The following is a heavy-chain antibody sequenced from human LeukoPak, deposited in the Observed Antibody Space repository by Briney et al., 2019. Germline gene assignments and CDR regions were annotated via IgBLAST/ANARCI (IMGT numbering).Heavy chain of an antibody. V-gene: IGHV3-11*01. D-gene: IGHD3-9*01. CDR3: ARGLTGRYILTGYYNDY. CDR1: GFTFSDYY. CDR2: ISSSGTSI. Sequence: GGSLRLSCAASGFTFSDYYMSWIRQALGKGLEWVSYISSSGTSIYYADSVKGRFTLSRDNAKNSLYLQMNSLRAEDTAVYYCARGLTGRYILTGYYNDYWGQGTLVTVSS. J-gene: IGHJ4*02.